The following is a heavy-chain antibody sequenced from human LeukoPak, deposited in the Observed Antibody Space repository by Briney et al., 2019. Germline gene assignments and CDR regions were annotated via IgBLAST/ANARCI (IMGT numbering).Heavy chain of an antibody. V-gene: IGHV3-49*04. CDR2: IRSKAYGWTT. CDR3: FGTPTYYYGSGSLYYYGMDV. J-gene: IGHJ6*02. D-gene: IGHD3-10*01. CDR1: GFTFGDYA. Sequence: PGGSLRLSRTASGFTFGDYAMSWVRQAPGKGLEWVGFIRSKAYGWTTEYAASVKGRFTISRDDSKSIAYLQMNSLKTEDTAVYYCFGTPTYYYGSGSLYYYGMDVWGQGTTVTVSS.